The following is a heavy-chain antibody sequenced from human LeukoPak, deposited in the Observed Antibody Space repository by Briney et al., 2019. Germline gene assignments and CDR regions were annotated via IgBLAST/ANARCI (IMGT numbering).Heavy chain of an antibody. CDR3: ARTYYYDSSGYYYVYDI. CDR1: GYTFSSHS. CDR2: ISPYNGNT. J-gene: IGHJ3*02. D-gene: IGHD3-22*01. Sequence: ASVKVSCKTSGYTFSSHSMNWVRQAPGQGLEWLGWISPYNGNTKYAQKIQGRVTMTTDTSTSTAYMELRSLRSDDTAVYYCARTYYYDSSGYYYVYDIWGQGTIVTVSS. V-gene: IGHV1-18*01.